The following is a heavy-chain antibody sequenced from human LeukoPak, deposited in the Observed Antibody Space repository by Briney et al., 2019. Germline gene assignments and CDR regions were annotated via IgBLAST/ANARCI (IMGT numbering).Heavy chain of an antibody. D-gene: IGHD7-27*01. V-gene: IGHV4-4*02. CDR2: IYHSGST. J-gene: IGHJ4*02. Sequence: PSETLSLTCAVSGGSISSSNWWGWVRQPPGKGLEWIGEIYHSGSTNYNPSLKSRVTISVDKSKNQFSLKLSSVTAADMAVYYCARELTGDPNYFDYWGQGTLVTVSS. CDR1: GGSISSSNW. CDR3: ARELTGDPNYFDY.